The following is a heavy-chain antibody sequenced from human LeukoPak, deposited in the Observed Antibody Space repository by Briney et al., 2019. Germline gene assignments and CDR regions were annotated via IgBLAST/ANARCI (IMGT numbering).Heavy chain of an antibody. CDR2: IYRDGRRR. CDR1: GFTFSSYW. V-gene: IGHV3-74*01. CDR3: VRGNDYGGPHY. J-gene: IGHJ4*02. Sequence: GGSLRLSCEVSGFTFSSYWMHWVGQARGKGVVWVARIYRDGRRRNYADSVKGGLTISRENGKNTLFLQMNSLRAEDAAVYYCVRGNDYGGPHYWGQGTLVTVSS. D-gene: IGHD4-23*01.